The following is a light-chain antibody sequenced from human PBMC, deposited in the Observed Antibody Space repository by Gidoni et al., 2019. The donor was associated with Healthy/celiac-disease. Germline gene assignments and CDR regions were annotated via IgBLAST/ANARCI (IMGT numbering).Light chain of an antibody. Sequence: EIVLTQSPATLSLSPGERATLSCRASQSVSSYLAWYQQKPGQAPRLLIYDASNRATGIPARFSGSGSGTDFTLTISSLEPEDFAVYYCQQRSNGGTFXQXTKLEIK. CDR3: QQRSNGGT. J-gene: IGKJ2*01. CDR1: QSVSSY. V-gene: IGKV3-11*01. CDR2: DAS.